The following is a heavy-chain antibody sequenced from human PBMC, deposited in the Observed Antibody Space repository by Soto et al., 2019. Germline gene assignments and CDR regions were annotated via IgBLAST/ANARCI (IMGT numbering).Heavy chain of an antibody. CDR2: IYYSGST. D-gene: IGHD1-26*01. Sequence: QVQLQESGPGLVKPSETLSLTCTVSGGSISSYYWSWIRQPPGKGLEWIGYIYYSGSTNYNPSLKSRVTISVDTSKNQFSLKLSSVTAADTAVYYCARTGKWDPEYYYYGMDVWGQGTTVTVSS. V-gene: IGHV4-59*01. J-gene: IGHJ6*02. CDR3: ARTGKWDPEYYYYGMDV. CDR1: GGSISSYY.